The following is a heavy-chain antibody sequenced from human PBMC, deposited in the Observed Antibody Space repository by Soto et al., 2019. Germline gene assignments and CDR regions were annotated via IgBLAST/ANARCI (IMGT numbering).Heavy chain of an antibody. D-gene: IGHD2-21*02. J-gene: IGHJ4*02. CDR2: IIPIFGTA. Sequence: SVKVSCKASGGTFGSYAISWVRQAPGQGLEWMGGIIPIFGTANYAQKFQGRVTITADESTSTAYMELSSLRSEDTAVYYCATPGGVTDRYFDYWGQGTLVTVSS. CDR3: ATPGGVTDRYFDY. V-gene: IGHV1-69*13. CDR1: GGTFGSYA.